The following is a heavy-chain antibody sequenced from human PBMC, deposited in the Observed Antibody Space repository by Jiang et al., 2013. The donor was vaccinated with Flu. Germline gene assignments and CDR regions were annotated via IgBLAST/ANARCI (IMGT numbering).Heavy chain of an antibody. J-gene: IGHJ4*02. V-gene: IGHV3-48*01. CDR2: IRRSSSTI. CDR3: ARWDPGDY. Sequence: QLLESGGGLVQPGGSLRLSCAAYGFTFSSYSVNWVRQAPGKGLEWVSYIRRSSSTIYYADSVKGRFTISRDNAKNSVYLQMNSLRAEDTAVYYCARWDPGDYWGQGTLVTVSS. D-gene: IGHD1-26*01. CDR1: GFTFSSYS.